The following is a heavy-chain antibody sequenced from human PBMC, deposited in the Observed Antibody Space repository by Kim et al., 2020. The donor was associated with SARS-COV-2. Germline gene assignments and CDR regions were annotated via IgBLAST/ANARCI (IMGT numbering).Heavy chain of an antibody. CDR3: ARVLGPAKAGLTTVATSGGMDV. CDR2: IIPIFGTA. CDR1: GGTFSSYA. V-gene: IGHV1-69*13. J-gene: IGHJ6*02. Sequence: SVKVSCKASGGTFSSYAISWVRQAPGQGLEWMGGIIPIFGTANYAQKFQGRVTITADESTSTAYMELSSLRSEDTAVYYCARVLGPAKAGLTTVATSGGMDVWGQGTTVTVSS. D-gene: IGHD4-17*01.